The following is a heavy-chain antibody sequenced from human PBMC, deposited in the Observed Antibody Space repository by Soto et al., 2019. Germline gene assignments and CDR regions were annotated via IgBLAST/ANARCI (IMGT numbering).Heavy chain of an antibody. V-gene: IGHV3-9*01. J-gene: IGHJ6*02. D-gene: IGHD1-26*01. CDR2: ISLNSGSI. CDR3: AKDSGAYYYYGMDV. Sequence: SLRLSCAASGFNFDDYAMHWVRQAPGKGLEWGSGISLNSGSIGYADSVKGRFTIYRDNAKNSLYLQMNSLRAEDTALYYCAKDSGAYYYYGMDVWGQGTTVTVSS. CDR1: GFNFDDYA.